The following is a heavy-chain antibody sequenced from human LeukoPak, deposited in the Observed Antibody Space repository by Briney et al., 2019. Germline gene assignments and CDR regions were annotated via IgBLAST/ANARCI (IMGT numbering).Heavy chain of an antibody. Sequence: GGSLRLSCAASGFTFSTYWMTWVRQAPGKGLQWVANINHDGSEMYYVDSVKCRFTISRDNAKNSLYLQMNSLRAEDTAVYYCANGYTSGYLFNYWGQGTLVTVSS. CDR3: ANGYTSGYLFNY. V-gene: IGHV3-7*02. D-gene: IGHD5-18*01. CDR2: INHDGSEM. CDR1: GFTFSTYW. J-gene: IGHJ4*02.